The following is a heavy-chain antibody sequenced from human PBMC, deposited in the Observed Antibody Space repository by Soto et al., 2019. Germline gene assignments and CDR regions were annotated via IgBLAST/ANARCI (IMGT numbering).Heavy chain of an antibody. CDR2: ISGSGGST. Sequence: GGSLRLSCAASGFTFSSYAMSWVRQAPGKGLEWVSAISGSGGSTYYADSVKGRFTISRDNSKNTLYLQMNSLRAEDTAVYYCAKDFSRTYGSGSYYNDGGAFDIWGQGTMVTVSS. D-gene: IGHD3-10*01. CDR1: GFTFSSYA. J-gene: IGHJ3*02. CDR3: AKDFSRTYGSGSYYNDGGAFDI. V-gene: IGHV3-23*01.